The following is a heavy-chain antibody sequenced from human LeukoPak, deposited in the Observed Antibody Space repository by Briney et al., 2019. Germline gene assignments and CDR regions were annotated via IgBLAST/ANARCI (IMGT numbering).Heavy chain of an antibody. V-gene: IGHV4-34*01. J-gene: IGHJ4*02. CDR1: GGSFSGYY. Sequence: SETLSLTCAVYGGSFSGYYWSWIRQPPGKGLEWMGEINHSGSTNYNPSLKSRVTISVDTSKNQFSLKLSSVTAADTAVYYCARAFTYYDFWSGYLGRYFDYWGQGTLVTVSS. D-gene: IGHD3-3*01. CDR2: INHSGST. CDR3: ARAFTYYDFWSGYLGRYFDY.